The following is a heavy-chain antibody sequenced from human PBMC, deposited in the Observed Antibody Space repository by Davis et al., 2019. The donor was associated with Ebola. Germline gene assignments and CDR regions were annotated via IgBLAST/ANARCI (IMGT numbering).Heavy chain of an antibody. CDR2: IYSGGST. CDR3: ASSWYNWNAGRFDP. J-gene: IGHJ5*02. CDR1: GFTVSSNY. V-gene: IGHV3-53*04. Sequence: GGSLRLSCAASGFTVSSNYMSWVRQAPGKGLEWVSVIYSGGSTYYADSVKGRFTISRHNSKNTLYLQMNSLRAEDTAVYYCASSWYNWNAGRFDPWGQGTLVTVSS. D-gene: IGHD1-1*01.